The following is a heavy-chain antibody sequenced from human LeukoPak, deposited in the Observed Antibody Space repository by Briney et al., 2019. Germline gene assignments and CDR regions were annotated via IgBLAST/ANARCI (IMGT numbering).Heavy chain of an antibody. V-gene: IGHV3-74*01. D-gene: IGHD1-1*01. CDR1: GFTFSSHW. J-gene: IGHJ3*02. CDR3: ARGTGAFDI. CDR2: IKSGGSFT. Sequence: GGSLRLSCVASGFTFSSHWMHWVRQAPGKGLVWVSHIKSGGSFTNYADSVKGRFTISRDNAKNTLYLQMNSLRPEDTAVYYCARGTGAFDIWGQGTKVTVSS.